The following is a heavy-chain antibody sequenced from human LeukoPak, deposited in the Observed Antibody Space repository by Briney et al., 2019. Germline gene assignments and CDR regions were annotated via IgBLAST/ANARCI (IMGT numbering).Heavy chain of an antibody. CDR3: ARHAYSSGRYPRGYFDY. J-gene: IGHJ4*02. Sequence: SETLSLTCTVSGGSISSYYWSWIRQPPGKGLEWIGYIYTSGSTNYNPSLKSRVTISVDTSKNQFSLKLSSVTAADTAVYYCARHAYSSGRYPRGYFDYWGQGTLVTVSS. D-gene: IGHD6-19*01. CDR2: IYTSGST. CDR1: GGSISSYY. V-gene: IGHV4-4*09.